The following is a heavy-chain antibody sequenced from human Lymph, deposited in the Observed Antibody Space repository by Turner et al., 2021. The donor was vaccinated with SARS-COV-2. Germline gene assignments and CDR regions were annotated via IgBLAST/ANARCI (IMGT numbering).Heavy chain of an antibody. CDR3: ARGDYCGSGTYPGKTFDY. D-gene: IGHD3-10*01. V-gene: IGHV3-30-3*01. J-gene: IGHJ4*02. CDR2: ISFDGNNK. CDR1: GFTFSSYA. Sequence: SCAASGFTFSSYAMHWVRQAPGKGLEWWAVISFDGNNKYYTGPVKGRFNISRDNSENTLYLQWNSLRPEDTAVYYWARGDYCGSGTYPGKTFDYWGQGTMVTVSS.